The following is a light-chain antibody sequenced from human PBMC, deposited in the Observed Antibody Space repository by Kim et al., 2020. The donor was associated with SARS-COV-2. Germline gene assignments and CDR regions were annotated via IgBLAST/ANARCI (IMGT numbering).Light chain of an antibody. CDR3: CSYAGSVV. Sequence: SPGQSVSLSCSGPSSDVGSYNYVSWYQQHPVKAPNLIIYDVTKRPAGVPDRFSGSKSGNTASLTISGLQAEDEADYYCCSYAGSVVFGGGTKLTVL. CDR2: DVT. J-gene: IGLJ2*01. CDR1: SSDVGSYNY. V-gene: IGLV2-11*01.